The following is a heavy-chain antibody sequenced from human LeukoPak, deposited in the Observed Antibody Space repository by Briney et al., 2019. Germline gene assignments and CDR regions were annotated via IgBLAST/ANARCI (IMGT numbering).Heavy chain of an antibody. J-gene: IGHJ4*02. V-gene: IGHV3-23*01. CDR3: AASGQPFSSFDY. D-gene: IGHD6-19*01. CDR1: GFTFSSYA. CDR2: ISGSGGST. Sequence: GGALRLSCAASGFTFSSYAMSWVRQAPGKGLEWVSAISGSGGSTYYADSVKGRFTISRDNSKNTLYLQMNSLRAEDTAVYYCAASGQPFSSFDYWGQGTLVTVSS.